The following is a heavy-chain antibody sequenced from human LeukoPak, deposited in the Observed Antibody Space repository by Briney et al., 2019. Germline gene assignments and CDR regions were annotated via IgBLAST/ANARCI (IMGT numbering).Heavy chain of an antibody. Sequence: GGSLRLSCSASGFTFISFAMHWVRQAPGKGLEYVSAISSSGGDTSYADSVKGRFTISRDNSKNTLYLQMSSLRAEDTAVYYCVKGVTYYYDTSGYYLDHWGQGTLVTVSS. CDR2: ISSSGGDT. J-gene: IGHJ4*02. V-gene: IGHV3-64D*06. CDR1: GFTFISFA. D-gene: IGHD3-22*01. CDR3: VKGVTYYYDTSGYYLDH.